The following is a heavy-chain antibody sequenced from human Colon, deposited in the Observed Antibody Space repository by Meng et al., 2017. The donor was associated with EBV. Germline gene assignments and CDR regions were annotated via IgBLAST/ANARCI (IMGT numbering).Heavy chain of an antibody. Sequence: QGQLPESGPGLMKPSETLSPTCTVSGGSVSSGSYYWTWIRQPPGKGLEWIGYIYYSGSTYSNASLKSRVTISIDRSKNQFSLKLSSVTAADTAVYYCARDRKHYGERGWFDPWGQGTLVTVSS. J-gene: IGHJ5*02. V-gene: IGHV4-30-4*08. D-gene: IGHD4-17*01. CDR3: ARDRKHYGERGWFDP. CDR2: IYYSGST. CDR1: GGSVSSGSYY.